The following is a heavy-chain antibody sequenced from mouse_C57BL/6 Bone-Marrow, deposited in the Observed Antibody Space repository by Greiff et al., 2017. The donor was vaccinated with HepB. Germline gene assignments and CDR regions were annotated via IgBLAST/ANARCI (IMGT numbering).Heavy chain of an antibody. D-gene: IGHD2-5*01. J-gene: IGHJ3*01. CDR3: ARGGYSNCDLAGFAY. CDR1: GYAFTNYL. CDR2: INPGSGGT. Sequence: QVQLQQSGAELVRPGTSVKVSCKASGYAFTNYLIEWVKQRPGQGLEWIGVINPGSGGTNYNEKFKGKATLTADKSSSTAYMQLSSLTSEDSAVYFCARGGYSNCDLAGFAYWGQGTLVTVSA. V-gene: IGHV1-54*01.